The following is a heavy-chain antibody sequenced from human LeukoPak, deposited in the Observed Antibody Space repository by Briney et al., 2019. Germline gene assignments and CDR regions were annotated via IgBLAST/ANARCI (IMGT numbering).Heavy chain of an antibody. CDR1: GFTFSSYA. V-gene: IGHV3-23*01. CDR3: AKDICSGGSCYWWFDP. Sequence: PGGSLRLSCAAFGFTFSSYAMSWVRQAPGKGLEWVSAISGSGGSTYYADSVKGRFTISRDNSKNTLYLQMNSLRAEDTAVYYCAKDICSGGSCYWWFDPWGQGTLVTVSS. CDR2: ISGSGGST. J-gene: IGHJ5*02. D-gene: IGHD2-15*01.